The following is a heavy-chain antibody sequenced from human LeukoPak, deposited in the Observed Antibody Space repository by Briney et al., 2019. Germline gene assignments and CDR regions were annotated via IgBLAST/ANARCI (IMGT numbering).Heavy chain of an antibody. J-gene: IGHJ3*02. CDR2: INHSGST. D-gene: IGHD4/OR15-4a*01. CDR1: GGSFSGYY. CDR3: ARGAAPDYGQAFDI. Sequence: SETLSLTCAVYGGSFSGYYWSWIRQPPGKGLEWIGEINHSGSTNYNPSLKSRVTISVDTSKNQFSLKLSSVTAADTAVYYCARGAAPDYGQAFDIWGQGTMVTVSS. V-gene: IGHV4-34*01.